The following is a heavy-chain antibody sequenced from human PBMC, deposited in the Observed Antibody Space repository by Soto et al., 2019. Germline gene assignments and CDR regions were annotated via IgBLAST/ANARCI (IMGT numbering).Heavy chain of an antibody. CDR2: IWYDGSNK. CDR3: ARMRSPAPNDYYGMDV. CDR1: GFTFSSYG. J-gene: IGHJ6*02. Sequence: QVQLVESGGGVVQPGRSLRLSCAASGFTFSSYGMHWVRQAPGKGLEWVAVIWYDGSNKYYADSVKGRFTISRDNSKNTPYLQMNSLRAEDTAVYYCARMRSPAPNDYYGMDVWGQGTTVTVSS. V-gene: IGHV3-33*01.